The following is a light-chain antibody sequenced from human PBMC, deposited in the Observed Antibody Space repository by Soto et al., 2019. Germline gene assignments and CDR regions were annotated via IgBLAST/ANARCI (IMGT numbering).Light chain of an antibody. V-gene: IGLV2-14*01. CDR3: SSYTSNSNWV. Sequence: QSALTQPASVSGSPGQSITISCTGTSSDVGGYNYVAWYQQHPGKAPKFMIYEVSNRPSGVSNRFSGSKSGNTASLTISGLQTEDEADYFCSSYTSNSNWVFGGGIKLTVL. CDR2: EVS. J-gene: IGLJ3*02. CDR1: SSDVGGYNY.